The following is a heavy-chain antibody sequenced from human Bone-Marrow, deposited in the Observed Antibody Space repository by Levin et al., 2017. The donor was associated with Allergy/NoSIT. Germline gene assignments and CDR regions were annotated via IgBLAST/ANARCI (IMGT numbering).Heavy chain of an antibody. CDR1: GYSFTSYW. D-gene: IGHD6-6*01. CDR3: ARYRVSSGYPGGFDV. V-gene: IGHV5-51*01. J-gene: IGHJ3*01. CDR2: INPGDSDT. Sequence: GESLKISCEASGYSFTSYWIGWVRQMPGKGLEWMGIINPGDSDTRYSPSFQGQVTISADQSISSASLQWSSLKASDTAMYYCARYRVSSGYPGGFDVWGQGTLVTVSS.